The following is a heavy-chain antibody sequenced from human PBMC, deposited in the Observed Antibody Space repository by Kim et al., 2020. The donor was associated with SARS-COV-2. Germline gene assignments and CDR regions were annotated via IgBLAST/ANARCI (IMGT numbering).Heavy chain of an antibody. V-gene: IGHV3-30*04. CDR3: ASSYYAIWYFDL. CDR1: RYTISNYA. J-gene: IGHJ2*01. CDR2: ITYDGSNK. Sequence: GGSLRLSCAASRYTISNYAMHWVRQAPGKGLEWVALITYDGSNKYYADSVRGRFTISRDNSKNTLYLQMNSLRAEDTAVYYCASSYYAIWYFDLWGRGTRVTVSS. D-gene: IGHD2-8*01.